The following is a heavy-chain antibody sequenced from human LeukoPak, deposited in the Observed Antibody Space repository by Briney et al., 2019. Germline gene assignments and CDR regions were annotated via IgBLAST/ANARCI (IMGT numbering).Heavy chain of an antibody. Sequence: GASVKVSCKASGYTFTSYGISWVRQAPGQGLEWMGWISAYNGNTNYAQKLQGRVTMTTDTSTSTAYMELGSVRSEDTGVYYCSRDYYGSVSYFFLGYWGQGTLVTVSS. CDR3: SRDYYGSVSYFFLGY. V-gene: IGHV1-18*01. D-gene: IGHD3-10*01. J-gene: IGHJ4*02. CDR2: ISAYNGNT. CDR1: GYTFTSYG.